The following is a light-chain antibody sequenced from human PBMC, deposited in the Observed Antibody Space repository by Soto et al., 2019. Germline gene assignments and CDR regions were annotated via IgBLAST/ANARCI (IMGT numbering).Light chain of an antibody. J-gene: IGKJ5*01. CDR1: QSISSY. CDR3: QKSYSTPLIT. Sequence: DIQLTQSPSSLSAYPADRVTIPLPSSQSISSYLNWYQQKPGKAPKLLIYAASSLQSGVPSRFSGSGSGTDFTLTISSLQPEDFATYYCQKSYSTPLITFGKGTRLEIK. V-gene: IGKV1-39*01. CDR2: AAS.